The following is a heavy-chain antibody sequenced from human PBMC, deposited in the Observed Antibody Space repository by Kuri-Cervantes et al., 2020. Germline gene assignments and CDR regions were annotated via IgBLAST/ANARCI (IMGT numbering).Heavy chain of an antibody. J-gene: IGHJ6*03. V-gene: IGHV1-69*06. Sequence: SLQVSCKASGGTFNNYSISWVRQAPGQGLEWMGGIIPFFGTPKDVAKFKGRVTITADKSTSTTYMELSRLRSEDTAVYYCARDPVPREYGAYIPYYYYMDVWGKGTTVTVSS. CDR1: GGTFNNYS. CDR2: IIPFFGTP. D-gene: IGHD4-17*01. CDR3: ARDPVPREYGAYIPYYYYMDV.